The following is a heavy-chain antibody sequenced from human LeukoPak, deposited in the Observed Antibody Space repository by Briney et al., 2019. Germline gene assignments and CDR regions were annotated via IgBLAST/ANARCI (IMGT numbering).Heavy chain of an antibody. CDR2: IIDSGRT. D-gene: IGHD6-19*01. Sequence: GGSLRLSCGASGFTFTNYPMSWVRQAPGKGLEWVSRIIDSGRTYYTDSVKGRFTISRDNSKNTLYLQMNSLRAEDTAVYYCAKRIAVTDTGGFDVWGQGTMVTVSS. CDR3: AKRIAVTDTGGFDV. V-gene: IGHV3-23*01. CDR1: GFTFTNYP. J-gene: IGHJ3*01.